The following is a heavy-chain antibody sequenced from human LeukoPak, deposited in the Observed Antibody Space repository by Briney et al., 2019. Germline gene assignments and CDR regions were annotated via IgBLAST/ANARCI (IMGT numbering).Heavy chain of an antibody. CDR3: ARDQPGYYYDSSGYRVGDAFDI. V-gene: IGHV3-21*01. D-gene: IGHD3-22*01. CDR1: GFTFSSYS. J-gene: IGHJ3*02. CDR2: ISSSSSYI. Sequence: GGSLRLSCAASGFTFSSYSMNWVRQAPGKGLEWVSSISSSSSYIYYADSAKGRFTISRDNAKNSLYLQMNSLRAEDTAVYYCARDQPGYYYDSSGYRVGDAFDIWGQGTMVTVSS.